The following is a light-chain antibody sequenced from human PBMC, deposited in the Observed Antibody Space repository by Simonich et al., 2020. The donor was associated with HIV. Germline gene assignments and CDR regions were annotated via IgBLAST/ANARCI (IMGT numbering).Light chain of an antibody. Sequence: EIVMTQSPATLSVFPGDRATLSCRASQSVSSYLAWYQQKPGQAPRLLIYDASNRATGIPARFSGSGSGTDFTLTISSLEPEDFAVYYCQQRSNWPPGNTFGGGTKVEIK. CDR3: QQRSNWPPGNT. J-gene: IGKJ4*01. CDR2: DAS. V-gene: IGKV3-11*01. CDR1: QSVSSY.